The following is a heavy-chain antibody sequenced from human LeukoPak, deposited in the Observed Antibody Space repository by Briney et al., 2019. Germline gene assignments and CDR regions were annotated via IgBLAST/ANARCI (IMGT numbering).Heavy chain of an antibody. D-gene: IGHD6-13*01. CDR3: ARDGSWYIDY. CDR1: GGSISSYY. CDR2: IYYSGST. V-gene: IGHV4-39*07. Sequence: SETLSLTCTVSGGSISSYYWGWIRQPPGKGLEWIGGIYYSGSTYYNPSLKSRVTISVDTSKNQFSLKLSSVTAADTAVYYCARDGSWYIDYWGQGTLVTVSS. J-gene: IGHJ4*02.